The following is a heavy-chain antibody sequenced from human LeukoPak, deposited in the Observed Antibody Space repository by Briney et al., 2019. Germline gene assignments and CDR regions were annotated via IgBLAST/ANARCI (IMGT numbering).Heavy chain of an antibody. CDR1: GDTLTELS. CDR3: ATLPRGHLFDS. Sequence: VASVTVSCTLSGDTLTELSMHWVRQSPGKGLEWMGGFFPEDGETIYAQKFQGRVTMTEDTSTDTAYMELSSLRSDDTAVYFCATLPRGHLFDSWGQGTLVTVSS. V-gene: IGHV1-24*01. CDR2: FFPEDGET. D-gene: IGHD3-10*01. J-gene: IGHJ4*02.